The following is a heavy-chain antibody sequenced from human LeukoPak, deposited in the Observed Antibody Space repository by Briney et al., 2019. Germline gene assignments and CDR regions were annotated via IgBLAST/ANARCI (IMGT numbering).Heavy chain of an antibody. Sequence: GGSLKLSCAASGFTFSGSAMHWVRQASGKGLEWVGRIRSKANSYATAYAASVKGRFTISRDDSKNTAHLQMNSLKTEDTAVYYCTRHEAGYYGSGDTDYWGREPWSPSPQ. J-gene: IGHJ4*02. V-gene: IGHV3-73*01. CDR1: GFTFSGSA. CDR3: TRHEAGYYGSGDTDY. CDR2: IRSKANSYAT. D-gene: IGHD3-10*01.